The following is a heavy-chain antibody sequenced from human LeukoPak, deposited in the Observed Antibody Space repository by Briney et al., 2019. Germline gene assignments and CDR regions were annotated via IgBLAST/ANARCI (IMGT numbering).Heavy chain of an antibody. V-gene: IGHV3-21*05. J-gene: IGHJ4*02. Sequence: PGGSLRLSCAASGFTFNSYSMNWARLAPGKGLEWISYVSSSGTYKYYADSVKGRFTISRDNAKNSLYLQMNSLRADDTAVYYCARARDYFDYWGQGTLVTVSS. CDR3: ARARDYFDY. CDR1: GFTFNSYS. CDR2: VSSSGTYK.